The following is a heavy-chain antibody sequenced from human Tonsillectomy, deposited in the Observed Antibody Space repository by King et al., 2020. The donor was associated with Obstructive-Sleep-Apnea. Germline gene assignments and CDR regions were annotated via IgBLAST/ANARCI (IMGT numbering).Heavy chain of an antibody. V-gene: IGHV3-13*04. J-gene: IGHJ6*02. CDR1: GFTFSSYD. D-gene: IGHD6-19*01. CDR2: IGTAGDT. CDR3: ARALPGGYSSGWYVFHGMDV. Sequence: KLVQSGGGLVQPGGSLRLSCAASGFTFSSYDMHWVRQATGKGLEWVSAIGTAGDTYYPGSMKGRFTISRENAKNSLYLQMNSLRAGDTAVYYCARALPGGYSSGWYVFHGMDVWGQGTTVTVSS.